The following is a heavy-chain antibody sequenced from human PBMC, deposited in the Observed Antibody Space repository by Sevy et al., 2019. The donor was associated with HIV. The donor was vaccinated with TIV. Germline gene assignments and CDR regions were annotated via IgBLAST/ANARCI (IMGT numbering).Heavy chain of an antibody. Sequence: ASVKVSCKASGYTFTGYYMHWVRQAPGQGLEWMGWINPNSGGTNYAQKFQGRVTMTRDTSISTAYMELSRLGSEDTAGYYCVKGGSIGVVSAAILGGLWGQGTLVTVSS. J-gene: IGHJ4*02. CDR2: INPNSGGT. D-gene: IGHD2-2*01. CDR1: GYTFTGYY. V-gene: IGHV1-2*02. CDR3: VKGGSIGVVSAAILGGL.